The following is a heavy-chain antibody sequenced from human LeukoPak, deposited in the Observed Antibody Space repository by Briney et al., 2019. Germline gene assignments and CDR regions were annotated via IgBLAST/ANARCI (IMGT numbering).Heavy chain of an antibody. V-gene: IGHV4-59*01. CDR2: IYYSGST. CDR3: ATGSLRYFDWLY. CDR1: GGSISSYY. J-gene: IGHJ4*02. Sequence: KPSETLSLTCTVSGGSISSYYWSWIRQPPGKGLEWIGYIYYSGSTNYNPSLKSRVTISVDTSKNQFSLKLISVTAADTAVYYCATGSLRYFDWLYWGQGTLVTVSS. D-gene: IGHD3-9*01.